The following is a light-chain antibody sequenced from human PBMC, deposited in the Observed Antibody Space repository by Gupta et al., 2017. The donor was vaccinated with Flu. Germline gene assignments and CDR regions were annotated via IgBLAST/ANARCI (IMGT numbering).Light chain of an antibody. V-gene: IGKV3-15*01. Sequence: EIVMTQSPATLSVSPGERATLSCRASQSVSSNLAWYQQKPGQAPRLLIYGASTRATGIPARFSGSGSGTEFTLTISSLQSEDFAVYYCQQDKDWPRHSFGEETKMEIK. CDR1: QSVSSN. CDR3: QQDKDWPRHS. J-gene: IGKJ2*03. CDR2: GAS.